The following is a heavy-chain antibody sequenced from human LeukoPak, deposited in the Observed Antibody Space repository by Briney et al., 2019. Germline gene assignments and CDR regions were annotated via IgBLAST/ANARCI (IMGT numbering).Heavy chain of an antibody. CDR1: GFTFSYYY. Sequence: PGGSLRLSCAASGFTFSYYYMSWIRQAPGKGLEWVSYISSSGSTIYDAYSVKGRFTISRDNAKTSLYLQMNSLSAEHTAVYYCAKWGDFDVLTGYYVPDFWGQGTLVTVSS. CDR3: AKWGDFDVLTGYYVPDF. J-gene: IGHJ4*02. D-gene: IGHD3-9*01. CDR2: ISSSGSTI. V-gene: IGHV3-11*01.